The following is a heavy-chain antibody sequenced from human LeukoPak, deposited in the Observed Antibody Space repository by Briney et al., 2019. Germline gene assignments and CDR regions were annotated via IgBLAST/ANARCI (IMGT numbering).Heavy chain of an antibody. Sequence: PGGSLRLSCAASGFTFSSYSMNWVRQAPGKGLEWVSSIISSSSYIYYADSVKGRFTISRDNAKNSLYLQMNSLRAEDTAVYSCAREGGYSYGSLGYWGQGTLVTVSS. J-gene: IGHJ4*02. V-gene: IGHV3-21*01. D-gene: IGHD5-18*01. CDR2: IISSSSYI. CDR1: GFTFSSYS. CDR3: AREGGYSYGSLGY.